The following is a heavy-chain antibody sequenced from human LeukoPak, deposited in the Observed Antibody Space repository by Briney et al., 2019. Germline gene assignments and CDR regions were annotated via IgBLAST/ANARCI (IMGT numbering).Heavy chain of an antibody. CDR2: IYPDGSDS. V-gene: IGHV5-51*01. Sequence: GESLKISCKGSGYSFPTYWSGWARQIPGKGLEWIDIIYPDGSDSTYSPSFQGQVTFSADKSITTAYLQWSSLKASDTAMYYCARNFVDYGSGNDAFDIWGQGTMVTVSS. D-gene: IGHD3-10*01. J-gene: IGHJ3*02. CDR1: GYSFPTYW. CDR3: ARNFVDYGSGNDAFDI.